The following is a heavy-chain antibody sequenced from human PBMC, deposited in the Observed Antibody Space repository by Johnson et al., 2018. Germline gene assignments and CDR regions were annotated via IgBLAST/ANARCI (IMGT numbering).Heavy chain of an antibody. Sequence: EVQLVESGGGLVKPGGSLRLSCAASGFTFSNAWMNWVRQAPGKGLEWVGRIKSKTDGGTTDYAAPVKGRFTISRDDSKTTRYLQMNSLKTEGTAVYYFTTNQLGYCRGGSAYAYYYYYYMDVWGKGTTVTVSS. J-gene: IGHJ6*03. D-gene: IGHD2-15*01. CDR3: TTNQLGYCRGGSAYAYYYYYYMDV. CDR1: GFTFSNAW. CDR2: IKSKTDGGTT. V-gene: IGHV3-15*07.